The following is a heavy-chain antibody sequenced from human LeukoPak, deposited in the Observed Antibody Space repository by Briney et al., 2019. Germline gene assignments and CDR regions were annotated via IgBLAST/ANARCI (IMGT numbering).Heavy chain of an antibody. CDR2: INHSGST. CDR1: GGSFSGYY. CDR3: ARVPIDYYDSSGYY. D-gene: IGHD3-22*01. Sequence: SETLSLTCAVYGGSFSGYYWSWIRQPPGKGLEWIGEINHSGSTNYNPSLKSRVTISVDTSKNQFSLKLSSVTAADTAVYYCARVPIDYYDSSGYYWGQGTLVTVSP. J-gene: IGHJ4*02. V-gene: IGHV4-34*01.